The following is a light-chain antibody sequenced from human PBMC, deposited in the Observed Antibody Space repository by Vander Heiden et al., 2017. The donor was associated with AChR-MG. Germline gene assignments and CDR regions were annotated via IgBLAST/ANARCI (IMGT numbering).Light chain of an antibody. Sequence: VVMTQSPLSLPVTLGQPASISCRSSQSLEYSDGNTYLNWFQQRPGQSPRRLIYKVSNRDSGVPDRFSGSGSGTDFTLKISRVEAEDVGVYYCRQGKHWPLTFGQGTRLEIK. CDR1: QSLEYSDGNTY. CDR3: RQGKHWPLT. J-gene: IGKJ5*01. V-gene: IGKV2-30*01. CDR2: KVS.